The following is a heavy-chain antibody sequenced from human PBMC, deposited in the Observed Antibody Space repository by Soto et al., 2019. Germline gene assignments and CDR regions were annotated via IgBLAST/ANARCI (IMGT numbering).Heavy chain of an antibody. Sequence: GSLRLSCAASEFTFSNYAMSRVRQAPGKGLEWVSAISYGGGTTYYADSVKGRFTISRDNSKNTLYLQMNSLRAEDTAVYYCAKNPGYYYDSTGYHFDYWGQGTLVTGSS. CDR3: AKNPGYYYDSTGYHFDY. D-gene: IGHD3-22*01. CDR2: ISYGGGTT. CDR1: EFTFSNYA. J-gene: IGHJ4*02. V-gene: IGHV3-23*01.